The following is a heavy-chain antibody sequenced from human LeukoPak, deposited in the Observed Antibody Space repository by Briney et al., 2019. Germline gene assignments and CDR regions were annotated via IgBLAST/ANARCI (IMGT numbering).Heavy chain of an antibody. CDR3: AKCSPHVLRFLEWYFDY. V-gene: IGHV3-23*01. D-gene: IGHD3-3*01. CDR2: ISGSGGST. J-gene: IGHJ4*02. CDR1: GFTFSSYA. Sequence: GGSLRLSCAASGFTFSSYAMSWVRQAPGKGLEWVSAISGSGGSTYYADSVKGRFTISRDNSKNTLYLQMNSLRAEDTAVYYCAKCSPHVLRFLEWYFDYWGQGTLVTVSS.